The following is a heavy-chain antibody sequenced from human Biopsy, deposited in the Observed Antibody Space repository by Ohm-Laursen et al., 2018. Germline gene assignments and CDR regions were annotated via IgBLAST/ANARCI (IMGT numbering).Heavy chain of an antibody. V-gene: IGHV3-33*06. CDR1: GFTFSSYG. D-gene: IGHD2-8*01. J-gene: IGHJ4*02. Sequence: SLRLSCAASGFTFSSYGMHWVRQAPGKGLEWVAAIWYDGSNKNYADSVKGRFTISRDNSKNTLYLQMNSLGGEDTTVYYCAKCMTGGSNYYFHHCGQGTLVTVSS. CDR3: AKCMTGGSNYYFHH. CDR2: IWYDGSNK.